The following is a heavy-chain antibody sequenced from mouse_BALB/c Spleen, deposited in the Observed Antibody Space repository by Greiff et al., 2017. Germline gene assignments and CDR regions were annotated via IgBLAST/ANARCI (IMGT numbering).Heavy chain of an antibody. CDR2: IWAGGST. J-gene: IGHJ3*01. Sequence: QVQLKESGPGLVAPSQSLSITCTVSGFSFTSYGVHWVRQPPGKCLGWLGVIWAGGSTNYNSAHMSRLSISKDNSKSQVFLKMNSLQTDDTAMYCCARYDALAYWGQGTLVTVSA. CDR1: GFSFTSYG. V-gene: IGHV2-9*02. D-gene: IGHD2-12*01. CDR3: ARYDALAY.